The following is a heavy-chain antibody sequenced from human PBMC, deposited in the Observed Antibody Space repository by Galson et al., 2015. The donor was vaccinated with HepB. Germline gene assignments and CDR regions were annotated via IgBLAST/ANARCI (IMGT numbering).Heavy chain of an antibody. CDR3: ARTYYYGSGSYYRWFDP. CDR1: GYTFTSYA. Sequence: SVKVSCKASGYTFTSYAMHWVRQAPGQRLEWMGWINAGNGNTKYSQKFQGRVTITRDTSASTAYMELSSLRSEDTAVYYCARTYYYGSGSYYRWFDPWGQGTLVTVSS. CDR2: INAGNGNT. V-gene: IGHV1-3*01. D-gene: IGHD3-10*01. J-gene: IGHJ5*02.